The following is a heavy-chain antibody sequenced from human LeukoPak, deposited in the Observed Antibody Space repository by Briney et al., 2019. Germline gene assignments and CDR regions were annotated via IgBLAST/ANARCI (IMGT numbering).Heavy chain of an antibody. D-gene: IGHD1-14*01. V-gene: IGHV4-59*12. Sequence: SETLSLTCTVSGGSISSYYWSWIRQPPGKGLEWIGSIYYSGSTYYNPSLKSRVTISVDTSKNQFSLKLSSVTAADTAVYYCARGNLREVDVWGKGTTVTVSS. CDR1: GGSISSYY. J-gene: IGHJ6*04. CDR3: ARGNLREVDV. CDR2: IYYSGST.